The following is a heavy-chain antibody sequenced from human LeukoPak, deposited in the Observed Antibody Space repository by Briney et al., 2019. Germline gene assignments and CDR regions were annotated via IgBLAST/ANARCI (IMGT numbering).Heavy chain of an antibody. D-gene: IGHD3-10*01. CDR1: GFTFSDCG. V-gene: IGHV3-30*02. J-gene: IGHJ3*02. CDR2: IRYDETNK. Sequence: PGGSLRLSCAASGFTFSDCGMHWVRQAPGKGLEWVAFIRYDETNKYYADSVKGRFTISRDNSKNTLFLQMNSLRAEDTAVYYCASETFYGLGSYFRDAFDIWGQGTMVTVSS. CDR3: ASETFYGLGSYFRDAFDI.